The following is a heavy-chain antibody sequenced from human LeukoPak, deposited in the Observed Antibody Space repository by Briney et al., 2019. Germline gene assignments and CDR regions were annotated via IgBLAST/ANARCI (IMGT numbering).Heavy chain of an antibody. CDR1: GFVVTNFA. CDR3: AQERAREIWSHAFDI. CDR2: ISYDGRNE. Sequence: PGGSLRLSCEVSGFVVTNFAMHWVRQAPGKGLEWVAVISYDGRNEYYTDSVRGRFTVSRDISKNIVYLQMDRLRVEDTAIYYCAQERAREIWSHAFDIWGQGTMVTVSS. V-gene: IGHV3-30*04. D-gene: IGHD2-8*02. J-gene: IGHJ3*02.